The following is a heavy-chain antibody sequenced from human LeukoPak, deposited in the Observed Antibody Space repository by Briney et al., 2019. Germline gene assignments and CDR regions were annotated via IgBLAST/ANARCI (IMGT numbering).Heavy chain of an antibody. D-gene: IGHD3-22*01. CDR1: GGSFSGYY. V-gene: IGHV4-34*01. CDR2: INHSGST. J-gene: IGHJ5*02. CDR3: ARGALGYYDSSGTQSWFDP. Sequence: SETLSLTCAVYGGSFSGYYWSWIRQPPGKGLEWIGEINHSGSTNYNPSLKSRVTISVDTSKNQFSLKLSSVTAADTAVYYCARGALGYYDSSGTQSWFDPWGQGTLVTVSS.